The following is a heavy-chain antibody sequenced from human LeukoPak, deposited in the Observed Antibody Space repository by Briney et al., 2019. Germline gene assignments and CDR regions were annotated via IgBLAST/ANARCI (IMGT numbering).Heavy chain of an antibody. CDR1: AFTFSSYW. CDR2: INSDGSST. D-gene: IGHD6-6*01. Sequence: GGSLRLFCGASAFTFSSYWMHWVRQAPGGGLVWVSRINSDGSSTSYADSVKGRFTISRDNAKNTLYLQMNSLRAEDTVVYYCARASGYSSSSDYWGQGTLVTVSS. CDR3: ARASGYSSSSDY. J-gene: IGHJ4*02. V-gene: IGHV3-74*01.